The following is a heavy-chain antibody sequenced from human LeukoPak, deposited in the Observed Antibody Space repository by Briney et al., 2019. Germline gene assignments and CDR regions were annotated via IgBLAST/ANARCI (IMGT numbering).Heavy chain of an antibody. V-gene: IGHV3-74*01. CDR1: GFTFSSYW. J-gene: IGHJ4*02. D-gene: IGHD2-2*01. Sequence: GGSLRLSCAASGFTFSSYWMHWVRQAPGEGLVWVSRINSDGSSTSYADSVKGRFTISRDNAKNTLYLQMNSLRAEDTAVYYCARDPGSVVVPAAMGALFDYWGQGTLVTVSS. CDR2: INSDGSST. CDR3: ARDPGSVVVPAAMGALFDY.